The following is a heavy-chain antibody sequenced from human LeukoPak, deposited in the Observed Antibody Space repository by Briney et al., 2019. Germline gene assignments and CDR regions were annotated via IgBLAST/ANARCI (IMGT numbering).Heavy chain of an antibody. Sequence: PGGSLRLFCAASGFTFSSYWMSWVRQAPGKGLEWVANIKQDGSEKYYVDSVKGRFTISRDNAKNSLYLQMNSLRAEDTAVYYCARGARGVTMVRGVITPVWYFDYWGQGTLVPVSS. CDR1: GFTFSSYW. CDR2: IKQDGSEK. V-gene: IGHV3-7*03. J-gene: IGHJ4*02. D-gene: IGHD3-10*01. CDR3: ARGARGVTMVRGVITPVWYFDY.